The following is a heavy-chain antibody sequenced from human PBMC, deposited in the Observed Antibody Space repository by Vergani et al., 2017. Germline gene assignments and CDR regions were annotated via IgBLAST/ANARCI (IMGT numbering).Heavy chain of an antibody. CDR3: ARDLNCTNGVCYTRAFDI. D-gene: IGHD2-8*01. J-gene: IGHJ3*02. CDR1: GGSISSYY. CDR2: IYYSGST. Sequence: QVQLPESGPGLVKPSETLSLPCTVSGGSISSYYWSWIRQPPGKGLEWIGYIYYSGSTNYNPSLKTRVTISVDTSKNQFSLKLSSVTAADTAVYYCARDLNCTNGVCYTRAFDIWGQGRMVTVSS. V-gene: IGHV4-59*01.